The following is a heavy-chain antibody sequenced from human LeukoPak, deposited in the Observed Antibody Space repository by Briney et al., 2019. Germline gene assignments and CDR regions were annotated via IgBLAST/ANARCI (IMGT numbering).Heavy chain of an antibody. Sequence: GGSLRLSCAAPGFSFSSYWMHCVRQAPGKGLVWVSCISTDGSETRYADSVKGRFTISRDNAKNTLYLQMNSLTAEDTAVYYCATCSGGRCYSKGFDYWGQGTLVTVSS. CDR1: GFSFSSYW. CDR3: ATCSGGRCYSKGFDY. J-gene: IGHJ4*02. D-gene: IGHD2-15*01. CDR2: ISTDGSET. V-gene: IGHV3-74*01.